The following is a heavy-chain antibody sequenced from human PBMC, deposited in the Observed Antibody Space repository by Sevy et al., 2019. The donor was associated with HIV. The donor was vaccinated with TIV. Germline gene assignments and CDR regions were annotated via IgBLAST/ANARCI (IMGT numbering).Heavy chain of an antibody. CDR3: ARDRPCGGECYFLDS. Sequence: ASVKVSCKASGGTFNNYGINWVRQAPGQGLQWMGGILPLSGLVNYAQILQGRVAITADESTRTVYMELSSLRFEDTAVYYCARDRPCGGECYFLDSWGRGALVTVSS. CDR1: GGTFNNYG. V-gene: IGHV1-69*13. J-gene: IGHJ4*02. D-gene: IGHD2-21*01. CDR2: ILPLSGLV.